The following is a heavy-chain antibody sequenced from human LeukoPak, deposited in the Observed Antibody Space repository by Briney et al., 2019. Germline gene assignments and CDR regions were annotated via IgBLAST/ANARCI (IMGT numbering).Heavy chain of an antibody. J-gene: IGHJ3*01. CDR2: IADDGTNH. CDR1: GFPFRDYP. D-gene: IGHD3-10*01. CDR3: VRAQISILSSGDVFDV. Sequence: GSLRLSCEASGFPFRDYPMRWVRQAPGRGLEGVAGIADDGTNHYDAEFVKGRFSISRDNSKNTLYLHMNTLGPEDTGGYYCVRAQISILSSGDVFDVWGQGTVVTVSS. V-gene: IGHV3-30*14.